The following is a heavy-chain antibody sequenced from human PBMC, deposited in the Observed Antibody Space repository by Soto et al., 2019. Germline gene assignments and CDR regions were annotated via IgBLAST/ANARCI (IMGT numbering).Heavy chain of an antibody. D-gene: IGHD3-16*02. CDR1: GFTFSSYS. V-gene: IGHV3-48*02. CDR2: ISSSTI. CDR3: ARDVYWITFGGVIVIPNYYYGMDV. J-gene: IGHJ6*02. Sequence: PGVSLRLSCAASGFTFSSYSMNWVRQAPGKGLEWVSYISSSTIYYADSVKGRFTISRDNAKNSLYLQMNSLRDEDTAVYYCARDVYWITFGGVIVIPNYYYGMDVWGQGTTVTVSS.